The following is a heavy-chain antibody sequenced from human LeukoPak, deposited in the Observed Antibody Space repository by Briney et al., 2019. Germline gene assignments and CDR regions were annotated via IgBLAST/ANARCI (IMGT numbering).Heavy chain of an antibody. D-gene: IGHD3-10*01. CDR3: AGRTPALWFGED. J-gene: IGHJ4*02. V-gene: IGHV4-39*01. Sequence: PSETLSLTCTVSGGSISSSSYYWGRLRQPPGEGREWIGSIYCSGSTYYNPSLNSRVTISVDTSTNQFSLKLSSVTAADTAVYYCAGRTPALWFGEDWGQGTLVTVSS. CDR2: IYCSGST. CDR1: GGSISSSSYY.